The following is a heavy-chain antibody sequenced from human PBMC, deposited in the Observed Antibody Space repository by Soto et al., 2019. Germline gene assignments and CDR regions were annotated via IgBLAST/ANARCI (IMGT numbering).Heavy chain of an antibody. CDR2: ISYDGSNK. D-gene: IGHD3-10*01. J-gene: IGHJ4*02. CDR1: RFTFSSYS. CDR3: SRERYGSGSYGDY. Sequence: GGSLRLSCAASRFTFSSYSMHWVRQVPGKGLEWVAVISYDGSNKYYADSVKGRFTISRDNSKNTLYLQMNSLRAEDTAVYYCSRERYGSGSYGDYLGQGTLVTVSS. V-gene: IGHV3-30-3*01.